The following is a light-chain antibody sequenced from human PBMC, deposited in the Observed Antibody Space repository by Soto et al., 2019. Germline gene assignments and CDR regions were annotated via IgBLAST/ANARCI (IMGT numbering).Light chain of an antibody. CDR3: QQYGTSGRT. Sequence: EIVLTQSPGTLSLSPGERATLSCRASQRVSSSYLAWYQQKPGQAHRLLIYGAASRATGIPDRFSGSGSGTDFTLTISRREPEDFAVYDCQQYGTSGRTFGQGTKLDIK. V-gene: IGKV3-20*01. J-gene: IGKJ2*01. CDR2: GAA. CDR1: QRVSSSY.